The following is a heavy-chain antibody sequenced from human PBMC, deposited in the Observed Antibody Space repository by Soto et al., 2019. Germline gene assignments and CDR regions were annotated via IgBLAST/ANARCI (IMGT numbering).Heavy chain of an antibody. J-gene: IGHJ5*02. Sequence: QVQLVQSGAEVKKPGSSVKVSCKASGGTFSSYAISWVRQAPGQGLEWLGGIMPIFGTANYAQKFQGIVTITADESTSTAYMELSSLRSEDTAVYYCASGGLLKGCSWFDPWGQGSLVTVSS. CDR2: IMPIFGTA. D-gene: IGHD3-10*01. CDR3: ASGGLLKGCSWFDP. V-gene: IGHV1-69*12. CDR1: GGTFSSYA.